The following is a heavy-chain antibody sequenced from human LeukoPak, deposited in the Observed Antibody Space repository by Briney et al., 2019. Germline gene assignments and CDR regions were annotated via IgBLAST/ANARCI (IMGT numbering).Heavy chain of an antibody. D-gene: IGHD5-18*01. CDR3: ARLRYSYGGNYYYGMDV. CDR1: GGTFSSYA. V-gene: IGHV1-69*01. Sequence: SVKVSCKASGGTFSSYAISWVRQAPGQGLEWMGGIIPIFGTANYAQKFEGRVTITADESTSTAYMELSSLRSEDTAVYYCARLRYSYGGNYYYGMDVWGKGTTVTVSS. J-gene: IGHJ6*04. CDR2: IIPIFGTA.